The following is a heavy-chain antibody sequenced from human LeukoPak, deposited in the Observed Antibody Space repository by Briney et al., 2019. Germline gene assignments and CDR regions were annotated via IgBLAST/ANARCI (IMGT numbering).Heavy chain of an antibody. J-gene: IGHJ4*02. CDR2: IYFSGST. CDR1: VGSISSSNYY. V-gene: IGHV4-39*01. Sequence: SETLSLTCTVSVGSISSSNYYWGWVRQPPGKGLEWIGSIYFSGSTHYNPSLKSRVTISGDTSKNQLSLELSSVTAADTAVSYCERWTMATTQDNWGQGTLVTVSS. D-gene: IGHD5-24*01. CDR3: ERWTMATTQDN.